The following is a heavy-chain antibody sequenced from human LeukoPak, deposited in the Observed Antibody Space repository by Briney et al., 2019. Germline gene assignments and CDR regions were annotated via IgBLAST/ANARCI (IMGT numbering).Heavy chain of an antibody. V-gene: IGHV3-30*18. D-gene: IGHD3-10*01. J-gene: IGHJ5*02. CDR3: AKEPYYYGSGSYFNWFDT. CDR1: GFTFSSYG. CDR2: ISYDGSNK. Sequence: GGSLRLSCAASGFTFSSYGMHWVRQAPGRGLEWVAVISYDGSNKYYADSVKGRFTISRDNSKNTLYLQMNSLRAEDTAVYYCAKEPYYYGSGSYFNWFDTWGQGTLVTVSS.